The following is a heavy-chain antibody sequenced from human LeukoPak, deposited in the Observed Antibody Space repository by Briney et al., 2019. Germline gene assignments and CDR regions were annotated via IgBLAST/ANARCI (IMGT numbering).Heavy chain of an antibody. CDR1: GGSISSYY. CDR2: IYYSGST. CDR3: ARAPYSGTYYFNY. V-gene: IGHV4-59*01. Sequence: KPSETLSLTCTVSGGSISSYYWSWIRQPPGKGLEWIGYIYYSGSTNYNPSLKSRVTISVDTSKNQFSLKLSSVTAADTAVYYCARAPYSGTYYFNYWGQGTLVTVSS. D-gene: IGHD1-26*01. J-gene: IGHJ4*02.